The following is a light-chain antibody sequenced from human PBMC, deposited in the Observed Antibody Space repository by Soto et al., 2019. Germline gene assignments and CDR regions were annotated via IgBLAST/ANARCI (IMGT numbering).Light chain of an antibody. Sequence: ERVMTQSPATLPVSPVERATLSCRASQSVSSNLAWYQQKPGQAPRFLIYGASTRATGIPARFSGSGSGTEFTLTISSLQSEDFAVYYCQQYDNWPLTFGGGTKVDI. CDR3: QQYDNWPLT. CDR2: GAS. J-gene: IGKJ4*01. V-gene: IGKV3-15*01. CDR1: QSVSSN.